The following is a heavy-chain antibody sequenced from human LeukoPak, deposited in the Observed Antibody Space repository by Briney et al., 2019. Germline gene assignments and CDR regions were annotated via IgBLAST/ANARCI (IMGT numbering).Heavy chain of an antibody. CDR1: GYTFTSYY. J-gene: IGHJ4*02. D-gene: IGHD3-3*01. V-gene: IGHV1-2*02. CDR2: INPNSGGT. Sequence: ASVTVSCTASGYTFTSYYMHWVRQAPGQGLEWMGWINPNSGGTNYAQKFQGRVTMTRDTSISTAYMELSRLRSDDTAVYYCARPSRRYGVLRFLEWSHWGQGTLVTVSS. CDR3: ARPSRRYGVLRFLEWSH.